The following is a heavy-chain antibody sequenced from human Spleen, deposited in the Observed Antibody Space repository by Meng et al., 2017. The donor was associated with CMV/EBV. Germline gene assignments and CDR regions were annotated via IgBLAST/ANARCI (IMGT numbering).Heavy chain of an antibody. CDR1: GFTFSSYG. CDR2: ISGSGGST. J-gene: IGHJ3*02. V-gene: IGHV3-23*01. CDR3: AKVAGSFPYDAFDM. D-gene: IGHD3-10*01. Sequence: GGSLRLSCAASGFTFSSYGMNWVRQAPGEGLEWVSAISGSGGSTYYTDSVKGRFTISRDNSKNTLYLEMNSLRVEDTAVYYCAKVAGSFPYDAFDMWGQGTMVTVSS.